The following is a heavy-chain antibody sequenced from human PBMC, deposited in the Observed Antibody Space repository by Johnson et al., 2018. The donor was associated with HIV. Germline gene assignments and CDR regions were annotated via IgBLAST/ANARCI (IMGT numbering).Heavy chain of an antibody. Sequence: VQLVESGGGLVQPGGSLRMSCAASGFTFDDYGMSWVRQAPGKGLEWVSGINWNGGSTGYADSVKGRFTISRDSSKNTLYLQMNSLRAEDTAVYYCVKGIDSSSWYAFDIWGQGTMVTVSS. CDR2: INWNGGST. D-gene: IGHD6-13*01. CDR1: GFTFDDYG. CDR3: VKGIDSSSWYAFDI. V-gene: IGHV3-20*04. J-gene: IGHJ3*02.